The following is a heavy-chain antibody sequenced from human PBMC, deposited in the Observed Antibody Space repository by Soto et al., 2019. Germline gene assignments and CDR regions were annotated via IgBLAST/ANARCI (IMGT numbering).Heavy chain of an antibody. Sequence: GASVKVSCKASGYTFTGYYMHWVRQAPGQGLEWMRWINPNSGGTNYAQKFQGRVTMTRDTSISTAYMELSRLRSDDTAVYYCARVGTYCSSTSCWFDPWGQGTLVTVSS. J-gene: IGHJ5*02. CDR2: INPNSGGT. V-gene: IGHV1-2*02. CDR1: GYTFTGYY. D-gene: IGHD2-2*01. CDR3: ARVGTYCSSTSCWFDP.